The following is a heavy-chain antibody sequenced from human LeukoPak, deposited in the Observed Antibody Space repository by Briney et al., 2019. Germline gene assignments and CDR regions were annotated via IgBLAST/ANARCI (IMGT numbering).Heavy chain of an antibody. V-gene: IGHV4-39*01. D-gene: IGHD3/OR15-3a*01. CDR3: ARQTGSGLFILP. CDR2: IYYSGNT. J-gene: IGHJ4*02. Sequence: PGGSLRLSCAASGFTFRSYWMSWVRQPPGKGLEWIGSIYYSGNTYYNASLKSQVSISIDTSKNQFSLRLTSVTAADTAVYYCARQTGSGLFILPGGQGTLVTVSS. CDR1: GFTFRSYW.